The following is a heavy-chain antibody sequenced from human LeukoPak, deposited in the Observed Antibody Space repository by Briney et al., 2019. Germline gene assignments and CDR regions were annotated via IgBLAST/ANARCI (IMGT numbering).Heavy chain of an antibody. D-gene: IGHD1-26*01. J-gene: IGHJ4*02. CDR3: ARHQIVGATRSPFDY. Sequence: GGSLKISFKGSGYSFNSYWIGWGRRMPGKGLEWMGIIYPGDSDTRYSPSFQGQVTISADKSISTAYLQWSSLKASDTAMYYCARHQIVGATRSPFDYWGQGTLVTVSS. CDR2: IYPGDSDT. V-gene: IGHV5-51*01. CDR1: GYSFNSYW.